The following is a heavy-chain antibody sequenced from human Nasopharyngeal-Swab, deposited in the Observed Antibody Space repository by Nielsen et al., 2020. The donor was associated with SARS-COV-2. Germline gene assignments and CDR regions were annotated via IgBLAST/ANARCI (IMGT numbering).Heavy chain of an antibody. Sequence: GGSLRLSCAASGFTFSSYGMHWVRQAPGKGLEWVAVMWYDGGNKYYADSVKGRFTISRDNSKNTLYLQMNSLRAEDTAVYYCARDQIGESLSYWGQGTLVTVSS. V-gene: IGHV3-33*08. D-gene: IGHD3-10*01. CDR1: GFTFSSYG. CDR3: ARDQIGESLSY. CDR2: MWYDGGNK. J-gene: IGHJ4*02.